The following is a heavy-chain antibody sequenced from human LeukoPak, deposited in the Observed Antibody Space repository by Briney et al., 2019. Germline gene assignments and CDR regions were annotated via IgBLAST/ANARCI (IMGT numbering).Heavy chain of an antibody. V-gene: IGHV1-69*13. Sequence: SVKVSCKASGGTFSSYAISWVRQAPGQGLEWMGGIIPIFGTANYAQKFQGRVTITADESTSTAYMELSSLRSEDTAVYYCAREGDIVVVPAAMPYGMDVWGKGTTVTVSS. CDR1: GGTFSSYA. D-gene: IGHD2-2*01. J-gene: IGHJ6*04. CDR3: AREGDIVVVPAAMPYGMDV. CDR2: IIPIFGTA.